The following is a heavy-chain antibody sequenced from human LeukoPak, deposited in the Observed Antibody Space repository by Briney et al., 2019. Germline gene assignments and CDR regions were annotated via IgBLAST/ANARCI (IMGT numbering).Heavy chain of an antibody. J-gene: IGHJ4*02. CDR2: ISSSSSYT. D-gene: IGHD2-2*02. V-gene: IGHV3-21*01. CDR1: GFTFSIYN. Sequence: GGSLRLSCAASGFTFSIYNMNWVRQAPGKGLEWVSTISSSSSYTYYADSVKGRFTISRDNAKNTLYLQMNSLRAEDTDVYYCAKGKESCSMSSCYILPNWGQGSLVTVS. CDR3: AKGKESCSMSSCYILPN.